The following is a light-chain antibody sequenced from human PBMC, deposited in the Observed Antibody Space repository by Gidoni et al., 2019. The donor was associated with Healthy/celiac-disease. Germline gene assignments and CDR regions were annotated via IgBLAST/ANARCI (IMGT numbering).Light chain of an antibody. J-gene: IGKJ2*01. V-gene: IGKV3-11*01. Sequence: EIVLTQSPATLSLSPGERATLSCRASQSFSSYLAWYQQKPGQAPRLLIYDASNRATGIPARFSGSGSGTDFTLTISSLEPEDFAVYYCQQRSNWPHYTFXQXTKLEIK. CDR1: QSFSSY. CDR2: DAS. CDR3: QQRSNWPHYT.